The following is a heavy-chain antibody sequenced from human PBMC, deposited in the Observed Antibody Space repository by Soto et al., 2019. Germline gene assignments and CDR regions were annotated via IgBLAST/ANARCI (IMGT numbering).Heavy chain of an antibody. CDR3: ARVPCSGGGCYPDY. D-gene: IGHD2-15*01. CDR1: GGSISSGDYY. Sequence: QVQLQESGPGLVKPSQTLSLTCTVSGGSISSGDYYWSWIRQPPGKGLEWIGYIYYSGSTYYNPSLRSRVTLSVDTSKNQFSLKLSSVTDADSAVYYCARVPCSGGGCYPDYWGQGTLVTVSP. CDR2: IYYSGST. V-gene: IGHV4-30-4*01. J-gene: IGHJ4*02.